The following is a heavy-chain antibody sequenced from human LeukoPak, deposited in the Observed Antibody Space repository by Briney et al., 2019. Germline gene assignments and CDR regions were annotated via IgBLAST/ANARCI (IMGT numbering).Heavy chain of an antibody. CDR1: GFTYSSYR. CDR2: IKQDGIEK. J-gene: IGHJ4*02. Sequence: GGSLRHSCAATGFTYSSYRMNWVRPAPGKGRDGVANIKQDGIEKYYVDSVKGRFTISRDNAKNSLYLQMNSLRAEDTAVYYCARLGVGGSGSYSLDFDYWGQGTLVTVSS. D-gene: IGHD3-10*01. CDR3: ARLGVGGSGSYSLDFDY. V-gene: IGHV3-7*01.